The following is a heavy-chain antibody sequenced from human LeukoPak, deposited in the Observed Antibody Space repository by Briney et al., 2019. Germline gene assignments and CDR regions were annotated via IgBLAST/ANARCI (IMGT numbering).Heavy chain of an antibody. Sequence: GGSLRLSCAASRFTFSSYWMSWVRQAPGKGLEWVANIKQDGSEKYYVDSVKGRFTISRDNAKNSLALQMNSLRAEDTAVYYCARGYSSGWYWAFDYWGQGTLVTVSS. CDR3: ARGYSSGWYWAFDY. CDR2: IKQDGSEK. D-gene: IGHD6-19*01. V-gene: IGHV3-7*01. J-gene: IGHJ4*02. CDR1: RFTFSSYW.